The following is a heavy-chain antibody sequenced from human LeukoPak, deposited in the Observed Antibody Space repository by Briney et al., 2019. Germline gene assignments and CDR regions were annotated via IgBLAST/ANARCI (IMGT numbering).Heavy chain of an antibody. J-gene: IGHJ4*02. V-gene: IGHV4-61*05. Sequence: PSETLSLTCTVSGGSISSSSYYWGWIRQPPGKGLEWIGRIYTSGSTNYNPSLKSRVTMSVDTSKNQFSLKLSSVTAADTAVYYCARSYDSSGYLDYWGQGTLVTVSS. CDR3: ARSYDSSGYLDY. CDR1: GGSISSSSYY. D-gene: IGHD3-22*01. CDR2: IYTSGST.